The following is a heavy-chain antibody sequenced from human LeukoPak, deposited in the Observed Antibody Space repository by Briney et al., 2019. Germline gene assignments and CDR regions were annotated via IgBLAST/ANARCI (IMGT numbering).Heavy chain of an antibody. V-gene: IGHV3-74*01. Sequence: GGSLRLSCAASGFAFSSYWMHWVRQAPGKGLVWVSRINSDGSTTSYADSVKGRFTISRDNSKNTLYLQMNSLRAEDTAVYYCAKRSITMIVVVDWDWYFDLWGRGTLVTVSS. J-gene: IGHJ2*01. D-gene: IGHD3-22*01. CDR2: INSDGSTT. CDR3: AKRSITMIVVVDWDWYFDL. CDR1: GFAFSSYW.